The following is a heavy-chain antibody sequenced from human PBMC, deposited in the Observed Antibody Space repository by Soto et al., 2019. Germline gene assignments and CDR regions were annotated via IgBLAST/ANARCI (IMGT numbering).Heavy chain of an antibody. D-gene: IGHD6-13*01. CDR3: ASSNSSSWYSVWFDP. V-gene: IGHV4-31*03. CDR1: GGSVSSGGYY. J-gene: IGHJ5*02. Sequence: SETLSLTCTVCGGSVSSGGYYWSWIRQHPGKGLEWIGYIYYSGSTYYNPSLKSRVTISVDTSKNQFSLKLSSVTAADTAVYYCASSNSSSWYSVWFDPWGQGTLVTVSS. CDR2: IYYSGST.